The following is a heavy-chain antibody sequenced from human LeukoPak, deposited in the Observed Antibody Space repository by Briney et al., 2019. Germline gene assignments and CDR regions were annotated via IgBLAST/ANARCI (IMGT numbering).Heavy chain of an antibody. CDR2: INTNTGNP. J-gene: IGHJ2*01. CDR1: GYTFTSYA. V-gene: IGHV7-4-1*02. CDR3: ARDVGIYGQGSYWYFDL. Sequence: ASVKVSCKASGYTFTSYAMNWVRQAPGQGLEWMGWINTNTGNPTYAQGFTGRFVFSLDTSVSTAYLQISSLKAEDTAVYYCARDVGIYGQGSYWYFDLWGRGTLVTVSA. D-gene: IGHD5-12*01.